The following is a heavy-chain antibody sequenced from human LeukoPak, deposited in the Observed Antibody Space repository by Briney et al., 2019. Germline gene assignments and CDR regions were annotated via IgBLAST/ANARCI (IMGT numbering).Heavy chain of an antibody. J-gene: IGHJ4*02. CDR1: GFTFRTYW. CDR3: VRDPHCSGGSCYPVGFDY. D-gene: IGHD2-15*01. V-gene: IGHV3-7*01. CDR2: KKQDGSEK. Sequence: GSPKLSCAASGFTFRTYWMSWGRQAPGKGPEWGAHKKQDGSEKHYVDSVKGRFTVSRDNAKNSLYLQMNNLRAEDTAIYYCVRDPHCSGGSCYPVGFDYWGQGVLVTVSS.